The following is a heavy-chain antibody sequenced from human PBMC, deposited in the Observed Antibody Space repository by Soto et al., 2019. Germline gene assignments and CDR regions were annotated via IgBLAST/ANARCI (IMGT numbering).Heavy chain of an antibody. CDR1: GGSVSSGSYY. J-gene: IGHJ4*02. D-gene: IGHD1-26*01. Sequence: SETLSLTCTVSGGSVSSGSYYWSWIRQPPGKGLEWIGYIYYSGSTNYNPSLKSRVTISVDTSKNQFSLKLSSVTAADTAVYYCARALGGRTWELRGDHFDYWGQGTLVTVSS. CDR3: ARALGGRTWELRGDHFDY. CDR2: IYYSGST. V-gene: IGHV4-61*01.